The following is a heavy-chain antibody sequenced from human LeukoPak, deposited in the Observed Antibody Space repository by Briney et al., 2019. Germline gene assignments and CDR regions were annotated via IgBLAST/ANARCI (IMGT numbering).Heavy chain of an antibody. CDR1: GFTFSRFS. D-gene: IGHD6-19*01. J-gene: IGHJ5*02. CDR2: ISSSGSYI. Sequence: GGSLRLSCAASGFTFSRFSMNWVRQAPGKGLEWVLSISSSGSYIFYADSLKGRFTISRDNAKNSLYLQMNSLRAEDTAVYYCARGYSSPPWGQGTLVTVSS. V-gene: IGHV3-21*01. CDR3: ARGYSSPP.